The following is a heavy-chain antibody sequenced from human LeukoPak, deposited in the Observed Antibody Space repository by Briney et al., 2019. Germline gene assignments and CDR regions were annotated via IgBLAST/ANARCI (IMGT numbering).Heavy chain of an antibody. D-gene: IGHD2-21*02. CDR3: AKDRLLNCRGDCYIFDY. J-gene: IGHJ4*02. CDR2: ISGSGDST. V-gene: IGHV3-23*01. CDR1: GFTFSSYS. Sequence: GGYLRLSCAASGFTFSSYSMNWVRQTPGKRLEWVSSISGSGDSTSYADSVTGRFSISRDNSKNTLYLQVNDLRTEDTAVYYCAKDRLLNCRGDCYIFDYWGQGTVVTVSS.